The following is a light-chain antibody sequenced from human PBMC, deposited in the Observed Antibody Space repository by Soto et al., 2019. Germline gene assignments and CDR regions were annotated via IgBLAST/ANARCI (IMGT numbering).Light chain of an antibody. CDR2: EVT. CDR3: SSYAASNNFYFV. J-gene: IGLJ3*02. CDR1: SSDVGGYNY. Sequence: SVLTQPPSASGSPGQSVTISCTGTSSDVGGYNYVSWYQQYPGRAPKLIIYEVTKRPSGVPDRFSGSKSGNTASLTVSGLQAEDEADYYCSSYAASNNFYFVFGGGTKVTVL. V-gene: IGLV2-8*01.